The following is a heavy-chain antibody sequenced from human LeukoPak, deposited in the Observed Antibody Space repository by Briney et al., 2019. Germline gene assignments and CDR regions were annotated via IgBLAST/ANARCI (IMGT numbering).Heavy chain of an antibody. CDR3: ARMYSTSWCGSSHYYMDV. V-gene: IGHV3-66*01. CDR2: IYSCGST. D-gene: IGHD6-13*01. CDR1: GFTVSSNY. J-gene: IGHJ6*03. Sequence: GGSLRLSCAASGFTVSSNYMSWVRQPPGKGLEWLPVIYSCGSTDYADSVKGRFTISRDNSKNTLYLQMNSLRAEDTAVYYCARMYSTSWCGSSHYYMDVWGKGTTVTVSS.